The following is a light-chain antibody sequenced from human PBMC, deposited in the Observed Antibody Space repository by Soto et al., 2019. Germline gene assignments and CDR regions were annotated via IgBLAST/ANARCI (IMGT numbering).Light chain of an antibody. V-gene: IGKV3-20*01. CDR3: QQYGSSPPYT. CDR1: QSVSGNY. CDR2: GSS. J-gene: IGKJ2*01. Sequence: EIVLTQSPGTLSLSPGERATLACRASQSVSGNYLAWYQQKPGQSPRLLIYGSSDRATGVPDRFGGSGSGTGFTLTISRVEPEDFAVYYCQQYGSSPPYTFGQGTKLEIK.